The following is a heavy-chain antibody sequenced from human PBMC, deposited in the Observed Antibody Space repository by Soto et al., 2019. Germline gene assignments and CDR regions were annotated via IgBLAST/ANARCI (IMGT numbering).Heavy chain of an antibody. D-gene: IGHD3-3*01. CDR1: GYTFTDYY. J-gene: IGHJ2*01. CDR3: AREIRSGYYKYWYFDL. V-gene: IGHV1-2*04. CDR2: INPNSGGT. Sequence: QVQLVQSGAEVKKPGASVKVSCKASGYTFTDYYMHWVRQAPGQGLEWMGWINPNSGGTKYAQKFQAWVTMTADTCTSTASFEMSGLRSDHTAVYYCAREIRSGYYKYWYFDLWGRGTLVTVSS.